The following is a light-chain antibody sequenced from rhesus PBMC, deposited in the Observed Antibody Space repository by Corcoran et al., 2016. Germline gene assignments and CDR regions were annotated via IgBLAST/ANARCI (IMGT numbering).Light chain of an antibody. CDR3: CSYTTSSTYI. Sequence: QSAPTQPPSVSGSPGQSVTISCTGTSSDIGVYKYVSWYQQHPGKAPKLLIYGVSNRPSGVSDRFSGSKSGNTASLTISGLQAEDEADYYGCSYTTSSTYIFGTGTRLTV. J-gene: IGLJ1*01. V-gene: IGLV2S7*01. CDR2: GVS. CDR1: SSDIGVYKY.